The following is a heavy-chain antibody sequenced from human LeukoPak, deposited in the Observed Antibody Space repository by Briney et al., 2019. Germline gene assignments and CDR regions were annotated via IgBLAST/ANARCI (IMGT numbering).Heavy chain of an antibody. CDR1: GFTFSSYS. D-gene: IGHD3-22*01. CDR2: ISSSSSTI. CDR3: ARDDYDSSGYYVYY. Sequence: GGSLRLSCAASGFTFSSYSMNWVRQAPGKGLEWVSYISSSSSTIYYADSVKGRFTISRDNAKNSLYLQMNSLRDEDTAVYYCARDDYDSSGYYVYYWGQGTLVTVSS. J-gene: IGHJ4*02. V-gene: IGHV3-48*02.